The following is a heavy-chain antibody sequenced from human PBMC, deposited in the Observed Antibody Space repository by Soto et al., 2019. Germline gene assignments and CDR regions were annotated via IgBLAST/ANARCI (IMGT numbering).Heavy chain of an antibody. CDR3: ATGFSVGATDYFDY. CDR1: GFTFSSYG. CDR2: ISYDGSNK. Sequence: PGGSLRLSCAASGFTFSSYGMHWVRQAPGKGLEWVAVISYDGSNKYYADSVKGRFTISRDNSKNTLYLQMTSLRAEDTAVYYCATGFSVGATDYFDYWGQGTLVTVSS. V-gene: IGHV3-30*03. D-gene: IGHD1-26*01. J-gene: IGHJ4*02.